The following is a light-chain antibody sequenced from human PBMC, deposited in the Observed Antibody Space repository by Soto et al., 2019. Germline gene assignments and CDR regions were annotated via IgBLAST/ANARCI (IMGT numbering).Light chain of an antibody. V-gene: IGLV2-23*01. Sequence: QPVLTQPASVSGSPGQSIAISCTGSSSDIGTYNFVSWYQQHPGQAPKLMIYESSKRPSGISSRFSGSRSGNTASLTISGLQADDEADYYCYSPAGGLMWVFGGGTKVTVL. CDR2: ESS. J-gene: IGLJ3*02. CDR3: YSPAGGLMWV. CDR1: SSDIGTYNF.